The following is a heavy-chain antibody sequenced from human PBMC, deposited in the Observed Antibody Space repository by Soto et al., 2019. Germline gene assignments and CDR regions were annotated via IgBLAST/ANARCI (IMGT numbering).Heavy chain of an antibody. J-gene: IGHJ4*02. V-gene: IGHV1-69*02. CDR1: GDTFTFYS. Sequence: QVQLVQSGAEVKRPGSSVKVSCKASGDTFTFYSINWVRQAPGLGLEWMGRVNPIVSMSNYAQKFQGRVTMTADKSTSTAYMALSSLRSEDRAIYYCASSYGSGYRAFDYWGQGALVTVSS. D-gene: IGHD3-10*01. CDR2: VNPIVSMS. CDR3: ASSYGSGYRAFDY.